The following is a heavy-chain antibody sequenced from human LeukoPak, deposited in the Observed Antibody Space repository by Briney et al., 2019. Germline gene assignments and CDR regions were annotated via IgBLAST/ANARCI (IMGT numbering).Heavy chain of an antibody. CDR3: ANMYSSNIP. Sequence: GESLKISCKGSGYSFTNYWIGRVRQMPGKGLEWMGSIYPGASDTRYSPSFQGQVTVSADKSISTAYLQWSSLKASDTAMYYCANMYSSNIPWGQGTLVTVSS. D-gene: IGHD6-13*01. V-gene: IGHV5-51*01. J-gene: IGHJ5*02. CDR2: IYPGASDT. CDR1: GYSFTNYW.